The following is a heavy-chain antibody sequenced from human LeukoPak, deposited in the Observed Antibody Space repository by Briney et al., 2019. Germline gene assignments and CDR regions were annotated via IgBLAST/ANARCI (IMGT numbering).Heavy chain of an antibody. V-gene: IGHV3-30*04. CDR1: GFTFSSYA. Sequence: GGSLRLSCAASGFTFSSYAMHWVRQAPGKGLEWVAVISYDGSNKYYADSAKGRFTISRDNSKNTLYLQMNSLRAEDTAVYYCARPRRTYYYDSSGYGYWGQGTLVTVSS. J-gene: IGHJ4*02. CDR2: ISYDGSNK. CDR3: ARPRRTYYYDSSGYGY. D-gene: IGHD3-22*01.